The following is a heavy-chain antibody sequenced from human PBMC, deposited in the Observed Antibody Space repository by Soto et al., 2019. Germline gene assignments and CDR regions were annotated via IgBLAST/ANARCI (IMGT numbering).Heavy chain of an antibody. D-gene: IGHD4-17*01. J-gene: IGHJ4*02. CDR3: VTVLHY. V-gene: IGHV3-33*01. Sequence: GGSLRLSCAASGFTFKNYGMHWVRQTPGKGLEWVAIIWYDGSNKYYADSVKGRFTISRDNSKNTLYLQINSLRAEDTAVYYCVTVLHYWGQGTLVTVSS. CDR2: IWYDGSNK. CDR1: GFTFKNYG.